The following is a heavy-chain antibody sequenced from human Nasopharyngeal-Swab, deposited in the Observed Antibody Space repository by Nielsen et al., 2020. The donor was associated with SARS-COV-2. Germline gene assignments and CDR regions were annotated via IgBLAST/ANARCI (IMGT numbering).Heavy chain of an antibody. J-gene: IGHJ4*02. CDR3: AKDLRGSIDY. CDR1: GFTFSSSA. Sequence: GESLKISCAASGFTFSSSAMHWVRQAPGKGLEWLAILWSDGTKQYHADSVKGRFTISRDNSKNTLYLQMNSLSDEDTALYYCAKDLRGSIDYWGQGTLVTVSS. D-gene: IGHD3-16*01. CDR2: LWSDGTKQ. V-gene: IGHV3-33*03.